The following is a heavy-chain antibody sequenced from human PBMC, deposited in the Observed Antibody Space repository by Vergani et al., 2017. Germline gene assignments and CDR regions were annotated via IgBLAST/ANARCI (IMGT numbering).Heavy chain of an antibody. CDR1: GFTFSSYA. Sequence: EVQLLESGGGLVQPGGSLRLSCAASGFTFSSYAMSWVRKAPGKGLEWVSAISGSGGSTYYADSVKGRFTISRDISKNTLYLQMNSLRAEDTAVYYCAKTGDXRGAPGGYYYYYMDVWGKGTTVTVSS. CDR3: AKTGDXRGAPGGYYYYYMDV. V-gene: IGHV3-23*01. CDR2: ISGSGGST. D-gene: IGHD1-1*01. J-gene: IGHJ6*03.